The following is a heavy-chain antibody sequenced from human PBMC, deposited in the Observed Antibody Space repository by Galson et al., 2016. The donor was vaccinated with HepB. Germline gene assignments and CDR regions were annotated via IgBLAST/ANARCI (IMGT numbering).Heavy chain of an antibody. Sequence: SVKVSCKASGYILTGYYVHWVRQAPGQGLEWMGWIDPRSGGTIYAENFQGRVTMTRDTSINTAYMVLSRLRSADTAVYYCARLRRIVTTGSWSSPSYFDYWGQGTLVTVSS. CDR1: GYILTGYY. CDR3: ARLRRIVTTGSWSSPSYFDY. J-gene: IGHJ4*02. D-gene: IGHD1-26*01. V-gene: IGHV1-2*02. CDR2: IDPRSGGT.